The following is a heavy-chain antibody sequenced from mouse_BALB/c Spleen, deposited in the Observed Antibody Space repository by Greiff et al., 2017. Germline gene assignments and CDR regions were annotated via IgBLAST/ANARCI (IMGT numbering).Heavy chain of an antibody. V-gene: IGHV14-3*02. D-gene: IGHD1-1*01. CDR1: GFNIKDTY. Sequence: VQLQQSGAELVKPGASVKLSCTASGFNIKDTYMHWVKQRPEQGLEWIGRIDPANGNTKYDPKFQGKATITADTSSNTAYLQLSSLTSEDTAVYYCAPTTVVEYYYAMDYWGQGTSVTVSS. CDR2: IDPANGNT. J-gene: IGHJ4*01. CDR3: APTTVVEYYYAMDY.